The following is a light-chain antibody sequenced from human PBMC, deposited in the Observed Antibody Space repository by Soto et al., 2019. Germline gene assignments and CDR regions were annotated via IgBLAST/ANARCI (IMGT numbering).Light chain of an antibody. V-gene: IGKV3-15*01. Sequence: IVIAQAPPTLSVSLGERATLSCRASQSVSSNLAWYQQKPGQAPRLLIYGASTRATGIPARFSGSGSGTEFTLTISSLQSEDFAVYYCQQHNNWPLTFGGGTKVDI. CDR2: GAS. CDR1: QSVSSN. J-gene: IGKJ4*01. CDR3: QQHNNWPLT.